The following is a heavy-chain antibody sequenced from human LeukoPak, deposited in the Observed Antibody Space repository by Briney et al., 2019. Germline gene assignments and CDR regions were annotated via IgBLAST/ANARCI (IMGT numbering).Heavy chain of an antibody. V-gene: IGHV3-15*01. Sequence: GGSLRLSCTASGFTFSNAWMSWVRQAPGKGLEWVGRIKGKSDVGAADYAAPVRGRFTISTDDSRDTLYLQMSSLKTEDTAVCYCITEHSWGHGTLVTVSS. J-gene: IGHJ5*01. CDR2: IKGKSDVGAA. CDR1: GFTFSNAW. CDR3: ITEHS.